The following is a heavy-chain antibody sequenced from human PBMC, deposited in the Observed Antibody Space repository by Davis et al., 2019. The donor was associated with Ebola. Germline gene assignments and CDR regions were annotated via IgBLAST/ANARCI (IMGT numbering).Heavy chain of an antibody. CDR2: INTNTGNP. J-gene: IGHJ4*02. V-gene: IGHV7-4-1*02. D-gene: IGHD3-10*01. CDR1: GYTFTSYA. Sequence: ASVKVSCKASGYTFTSYAMNWVRQAPGQGLEWMGWINTNTGNPTYAQGFTGRFVFSLDTSVSTAYLQISSLKAEDTAVYYCARPNYYGSGSYYNGLAYWGQGTLVTVSS. CDR3: ARPNYYGSGSYYNGLAY.